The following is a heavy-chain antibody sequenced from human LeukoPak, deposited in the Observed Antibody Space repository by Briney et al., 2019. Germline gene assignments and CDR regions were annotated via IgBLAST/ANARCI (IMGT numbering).Heavy chain of an antibody. D-gene: IGHD3-9*01. Sequence: GGSLRLSCAASGFTFSSYAMHWVRQAPGKGLEWVAVISYDGSNKYSADSVKGRFTISRDNSKNTLYLQMNSLRADDTALYSCANFDGSTQAFQIWGQGTMVTVFS. J-gene: IGHJ3*02. CDR1: GFTFSSYA. V-gene: IGHV3-30-3*01. CDR2: ISYDGSNK. CDR3: ANFDGSTQAFQI.